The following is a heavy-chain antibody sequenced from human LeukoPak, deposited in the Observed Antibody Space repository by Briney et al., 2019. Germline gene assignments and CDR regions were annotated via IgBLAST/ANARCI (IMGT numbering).Heavy chain of an antibody. J-gene: IGHJ4*02. V-gene: IGHV1-58*01. CDR2: IIVGSGAT. Sequence: ASVKVSCKASGFTSTNFAVQWVRQARGQRLEWIGWIIVGSGATKCAQDFQERVTITRDLSTSTLYMELRSLTSEDTAVYYCAADLSNPRMGASYLDSWGQGTLVTVSS. CDR1: GFTSTNFA. D-gene: IGHD3-16*01. CDR3: AADLSNPRMGASYLDS.